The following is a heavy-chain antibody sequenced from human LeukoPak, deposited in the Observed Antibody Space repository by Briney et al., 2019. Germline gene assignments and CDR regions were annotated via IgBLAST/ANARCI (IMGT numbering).Heavy chain of an antibody. Sequence: GGSLRLSCAASGFTFGSYAMSWVRQAPGKGLEWVSVISGSGDRTYYADSVKGRFTISRDNSKNTLYLQMNSLRVEDTAVYYCAKPLNYYGSGRYYNYDYWGQGTLVTVSS. V-gene: IGHV3-23*01. J-gene: IGHJ4*02. CDR1: GFTFGSYA. D-gene: IGHD3-10*01. CDR3: AKPLNYYGSGRYYNYDY. CDR2: ISGSGDRT.